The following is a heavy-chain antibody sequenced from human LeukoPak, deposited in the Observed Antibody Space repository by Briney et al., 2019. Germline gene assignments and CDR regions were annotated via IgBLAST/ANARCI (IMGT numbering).Heavy chain of an antibody. V-gene: IGHV1-2*02. CDR3: ARVRYRLAETYIDY. CDR2: INPSSGGT. Sequence: GASVKVSCKASGYTFTGYYMHWVRQAPGQGLEWMGWINPSSGGTNYAQKFQGRVTMTRHTSISTAYMELSRLRSDDTAVYYCARVRYRLAETYIDYWGQGTLVTVSS. CDR1: GYTFTGYY. D-gene: IGHD3-16*01. J-gene: IGHJ4*02.